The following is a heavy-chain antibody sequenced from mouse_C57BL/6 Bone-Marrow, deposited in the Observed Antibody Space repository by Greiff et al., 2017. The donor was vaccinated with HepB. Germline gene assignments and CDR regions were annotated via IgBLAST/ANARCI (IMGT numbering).Heavy chain of an antibody. CDR1: GYTFTNYW. Sequence: QVHVKQSGAELVRPGTSVKMSCKASGYTFTNYWIGWAKQRPGHGLEWIGDIYPGGGYTNYNEKFKGKATLTADKSSSTAYMQFSSLTSEDSAIYYCARHGSTPYYFDYWGQGTTLTVSS. CDR2: IYPGGGYT. D-gene: IGHD1-1*01. J-gene: IGHJ2*01. CDR3: ARHGSTPYYFDY. V-gene: IGHV1-63*01.